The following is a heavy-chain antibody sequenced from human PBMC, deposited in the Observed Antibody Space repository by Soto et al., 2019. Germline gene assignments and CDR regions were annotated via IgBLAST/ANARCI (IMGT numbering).Heavy chain of an antibody. V-gene: IGHV3-33*08. CDR2: IWYDGSNK. J-gene: IGHJ3*02. Sequence: GGSLRLSCAASGFTFSDRFMDWVRQAPGKGLEWVAVIWYDGSNKYYADSVKGRFTISRDNSKNSMYLQMNSLRAEDTAVYYCAREGSTTLGAFDIWGQGTMVTVTS. D-gene: IGHD3-16*01. CDR3: AREGSTTLGAFDI. CDR1: GFTFSDRF.